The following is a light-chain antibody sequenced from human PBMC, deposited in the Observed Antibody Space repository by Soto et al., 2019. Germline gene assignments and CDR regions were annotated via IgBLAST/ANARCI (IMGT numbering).Light chain of an antibody. CDR1: QSIVTY. CDR2: DAS. J-gene: IGKJ4*01. V-gene: IGKV1-33*01. Sequence: DIQMTQSPSSLSASVGDRVTITCRASQSIVTYLNWYQQSPGKAPKLLIYDASNLETGVPSRFSASGSGTDFSFTISSLQPDDIATYFCQQCDDLPLTFGGGTKVDIK. CDR3: QQCDDLPLT.